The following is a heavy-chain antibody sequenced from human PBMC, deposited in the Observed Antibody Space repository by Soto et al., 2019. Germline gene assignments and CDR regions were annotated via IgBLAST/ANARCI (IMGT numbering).Heavy chain of an antibody. CDR2: ISASGAAT. CDR1: EFTFSNYA. Sequence: EVQLLESGGGLVQPGGSLRLSCTASEFTFSNYAMSWVRQAPGKGLEWVSAISASGAATYYVDSVKGRFTISRDNSKNTLYVQMNSLRAEDTGVYYCARCAVLSTTSGGWCNWFDPLGQGTLVTVSS. CDR3: ARCAVLSTTSGGWCNWFDP. V-gene: IGHV3-23*01. J-gene: IGHJ5*02. D-gene: IGHD2-21*01.